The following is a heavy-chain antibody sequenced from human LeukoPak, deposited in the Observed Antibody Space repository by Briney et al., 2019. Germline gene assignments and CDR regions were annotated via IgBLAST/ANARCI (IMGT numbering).Heavy chain of an antibody. Sequence: SETLSLTCTVSGGSISSGGYYWSWIRQHPGKGLEWIGYIYYSGSTYYNPSLKSRATISVDTSKNQFSLKLSSVTAADTAVYYCARGSSSWNYFDYWGQGTLVTVSS. J-gene: IGHJ4*02. CDR2: IYYSGST. D-gene: IGHD6-13*01. V-gene: IGHV4-31*03. CDR3: ARGSSSWNYFDY. CDR1: GGSISSGGYY.